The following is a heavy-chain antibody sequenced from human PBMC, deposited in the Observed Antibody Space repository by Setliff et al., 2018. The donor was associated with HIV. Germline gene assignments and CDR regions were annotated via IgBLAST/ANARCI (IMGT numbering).Heavy chain of an antibody. Sequence: GESLKISCKGSGYRFTNYWIAWLRQMPGKGLECMGIIYPGDSDTRYSPSFEGQVTISADKSISTAYLQWSSLKASDTAMYYCARHGQYGSGRYYNRPFDFWGQGTLVTVSS. CDR3: ARHGQYGSGRYYNRPFDF. CDR2: IYPGDSDT. J-gene: IGHJ4*02. CDR1: GYRFTNYW. V-gene: IGHV5-51*01. D-gene: IGHD3-10*01.